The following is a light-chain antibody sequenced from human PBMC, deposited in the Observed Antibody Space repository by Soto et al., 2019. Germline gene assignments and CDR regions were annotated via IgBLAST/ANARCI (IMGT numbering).Light chain of an antibody. V-gene: IGKV1-5*01. CDR1: QSISSW. J-gene: IGKJ2*01. Sequence: DIQMTQSPSTLSASVGDRVTITCRASQSISSWLSWYQQKPGKAPKLLIYDASSLESGVPSRFSGRGSGTEFTLTISSLQPDDFATYYCQQYNSYPYTFGQGTKLEIK. CDR2: DAS. CDR3: QQYNSYPYT.